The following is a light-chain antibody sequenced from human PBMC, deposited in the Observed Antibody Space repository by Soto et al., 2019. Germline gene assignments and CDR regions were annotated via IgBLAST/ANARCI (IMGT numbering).Light chain of an antibody. CDR2: TTN. J-gene: IGLJ1*01. V-gene: IGLV1-44*01. CDR1: NSNIGSDI. CDR3: QSSDSRLSGSEV. Sequence: QSVLTQPPSASGTPGQRATISCCGSNSNIGSDIVNCYQLLPGAAPEVLINTTNQRPSGVPERFSGSKSGTSASLAISGLQADDEADYYCQSSDSRLSGSEVFGTGTKVTVL.